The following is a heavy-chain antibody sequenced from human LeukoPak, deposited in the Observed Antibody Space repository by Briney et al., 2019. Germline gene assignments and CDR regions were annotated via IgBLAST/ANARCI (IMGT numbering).Heavy chain of an antibody. J-gene: IGHJ4*02. CDR3: AREAYSYGYSFGY. V-gene: IGHV4-59*01. CDR2: IYYSGST. Sequence: SETLSLTCTVSGGSISSYYWSWIRQPPGKGLEWIGYIYYSGSTNYNPSLKSRVTISVDTSKNQFSLKLSSVTAADTAVYYCAREAYSYGYSFGYWGQGTVVTVSS. CDR1: GGSISSYY. D-gene: IGHD5-18*01.